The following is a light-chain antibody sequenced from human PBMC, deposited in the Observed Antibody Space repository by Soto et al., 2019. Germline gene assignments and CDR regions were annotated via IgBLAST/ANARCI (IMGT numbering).Light chain of an antibody. CDR1: QSISNW. V-gene: IGKV1-5*01. Sequence: DIQMTQSPSTLPASLGDRVTITCRASQSISNWLAWYQQKPGTAPKVLIYDTSIRAAGVPARFSGSGSGTDFTLTISSLEPEDFAVYYCQQRSNWPPITFGQGTRLEIK. J-gene: IGKJ5*01. CDR2: DTS. CDR3: QQRSNWPPIT.